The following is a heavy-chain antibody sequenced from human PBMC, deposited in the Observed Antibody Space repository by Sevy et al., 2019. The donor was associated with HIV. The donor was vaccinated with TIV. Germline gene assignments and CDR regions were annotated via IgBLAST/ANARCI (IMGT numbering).Heavy chain of an antibody. J-gene: IGHJ4*02. Sequence: GGSLRLSCAASGFTFTSYAMSWVRQAPGKGLEWVSAISGSGGSTYYADSVKGRFPISRDNTKNTLYLQMNSLRAEDTAVYYCAKGRAVAGHFDYWGQGTLVTVSS. V-gene: IGHV3-23*01. CDR2: ISGSGGST. D-gene: IGHD6-19*01. CDR3: AKGRAVAGHFDY. CDR1: GFTFTSYA.